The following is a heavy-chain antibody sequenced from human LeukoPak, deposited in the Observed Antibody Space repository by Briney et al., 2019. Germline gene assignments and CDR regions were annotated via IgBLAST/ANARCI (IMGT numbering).Heavy chain of an antibody. V-gene: IGHV3-30-3*01. J-gene: IGHJ4*02. CDR2: VSDDGGIK. CDR3: ARDLGCGGDCDTAY. D-gene: IGHD2-21*02. CDR1: GFTFSSYA. Sequence: GRSLRLSCAASGFTFSSYAMHWVRQAPGKGLEWVAVVSDDGGIKLYTDSVKGRFSISRDNSKDTMSLEMNSLRAEDTAVYYCARDLGCGGDCDTAYWGQGTLVTVSS.